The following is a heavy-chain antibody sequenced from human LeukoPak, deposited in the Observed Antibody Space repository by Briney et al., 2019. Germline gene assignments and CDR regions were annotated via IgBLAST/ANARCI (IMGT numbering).Heavy chain of an antibody. D-gene: IGHD3-22*01. J-gene: IGHJ3*02. CDR1: GGSFSGYY. V-gene: IGHV4-34*01. CDR2: INHSGST. CDR3: ARDSGLYYYDSSGQDAFDI. Sequence: SETLSLTCAVSGGSFSGYYWSWIRQPPGKGLEWIGEINHSGSTNYNPSLKSRVTISVDTSKNQFSLKLSSVTAADTAVYYCARDSGLYYYDSSGQDAFDIWGQGTMVTVSS.